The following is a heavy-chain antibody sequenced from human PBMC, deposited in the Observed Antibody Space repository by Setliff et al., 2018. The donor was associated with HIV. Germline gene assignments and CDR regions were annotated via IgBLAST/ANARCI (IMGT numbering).Heavy chain of an antibody. V-gene: IGHV4-4*07. D-gene: IGHD4-17*01. Sequence: PSETLSLTCTVSGGSISSYYWSWIRQPAGRGLEWIGHISTSGSTNYNPSLKSRVTMSVDTSKNQFSLKLTSVTASDTAVYYCARAAAGNTDPFDLRGQGSPVTVSS. CDR2: ISTSGST. J-gene: IGHJ4*02. CDR3: ARAAAGNTDPFDL. CDR1: GGSISSYY.